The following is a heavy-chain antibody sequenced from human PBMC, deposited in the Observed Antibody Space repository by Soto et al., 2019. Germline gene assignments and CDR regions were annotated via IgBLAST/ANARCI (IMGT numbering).Heavy chain of an antibody. Sequence: QVQLVEYGGGLVQPGGSLRLSCADSGFTFSDYYMSWIRQAPGKGLEWVSYISSSSSYTNYADSVKGRFTISRDNAKNSRYRQMNRLRAEDTAVYYCASHCSSTSCYTAGYSSSWYDAFDIWGQGTMVTVSS. D-gene: IGHD2-2*02. CDR2: ISSSSSYT. V-gene: IGHV3-11*06. CDR1: GFTFSDYY. J-gene: IGHJ3*02. CDR3: ASHCSSTSCYTAGYSSSWYDAFDI.